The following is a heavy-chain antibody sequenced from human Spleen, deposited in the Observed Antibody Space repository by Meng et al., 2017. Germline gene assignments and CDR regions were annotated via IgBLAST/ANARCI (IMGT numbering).Heavy chain of an antibody. CDR2: IKSDGTST. Sequence: GESLKISCATSGFTFSNFWMNWVRQAPGKGLVWVSRIKSDGTSTTYADSVKGRFTISRDNSKNTLYLQLNSLRAEDTAVYYCARDYLGDTNYYYYYGVDVWGQGTTVTVSS. CDR3: ARDYLGDTNYYYYYGVDV. V-gene: IGHV3-74*01. CDR1: GFTFSNFW. J-gene: IGHJ6*02. D-gene: IGHD2-8*01.